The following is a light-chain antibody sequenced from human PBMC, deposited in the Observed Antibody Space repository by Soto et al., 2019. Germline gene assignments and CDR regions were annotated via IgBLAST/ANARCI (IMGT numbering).Light chain of an antibody. CDR2: EVS. V-gene: IGLV2-14*01. J-gene: IGLJ1*01. Sequence: QSALTQPASVSGSPGQPITISCTGTSSDVGNYDYVSWYQQHPGKAPKLMIYEVSNRPSGVSNRFSGSKSGNTASLTISGLQPEDEADYYCSSHTTYTSLCVFGTGTKLTVL. CDR3: SSHTTYTSLCV. CDR1: SSDVGNYDY.